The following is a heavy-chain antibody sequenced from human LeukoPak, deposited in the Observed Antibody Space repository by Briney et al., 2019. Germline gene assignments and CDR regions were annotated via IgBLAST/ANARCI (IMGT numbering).Heavy chain of an antibody. J-gene: IGHJ6*03. D-gene: IGHD6-13*01. CDR1: GFTFDDYA. V-gene: IGHV3-43D*03. CDR2: ISWDGGST. Sequence: GGSLRLSCAASGFTFDDYAMHWVRQAPGKGLEWVSLISWDGGSTYYADSVKGRFTISRDNSKNSLYLQMNSLRAEDTALYYCAKDGVAAAGSYYYCYMDVWGKGTTVTVSS. CDR3: AKDGVAAAGSYYYCYMDV.